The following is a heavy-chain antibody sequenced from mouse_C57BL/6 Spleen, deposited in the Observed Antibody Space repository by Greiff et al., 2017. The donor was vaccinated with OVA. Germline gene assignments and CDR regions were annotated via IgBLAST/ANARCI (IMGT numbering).Heavy chain of an antibody. CDR1: GYAFSSSW. J-gene: IGHJ3*01. CDR3: ARGGIYDGYYGSFAY. V-gene: IGHV1-82*01. D-gene: IGHD2-3*01. CDR2: IYPGDGDT. Sequence: QVQLQQSGPELVKPGASVKISCKASGYAFSSSWMNWVKQRPGKGLEWIGRIYPGDGDTNYNGKFKGKATLTADKSSSTAYMQLSSLTSEDSAVYFCARGGIYDGYYGSFAYWGQGTLVTVSA.